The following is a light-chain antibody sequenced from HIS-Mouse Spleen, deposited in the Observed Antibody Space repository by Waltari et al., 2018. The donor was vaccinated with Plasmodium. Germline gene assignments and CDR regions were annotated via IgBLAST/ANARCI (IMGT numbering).Light chain of an antibody. CDR1: KLGDKY. CDR3: QAWDSSTVV. V-gene: IGLV3-1*01. CDR2: PDS. J-gene: IGLJ2*01. Sequence: SYELTQPPSVSVSPGQTASITCSGDKLGDKYACWYQQKPGQSPVLVLYPDSKRPSGIPERFSGSNSGNTATLTISGTQAMDEADYYCQAWDSSTVVFGGGTKLTVL.